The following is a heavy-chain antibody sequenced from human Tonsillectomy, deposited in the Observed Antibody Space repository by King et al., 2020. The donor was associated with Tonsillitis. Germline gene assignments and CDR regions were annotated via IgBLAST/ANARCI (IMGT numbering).Heavy chain of an antibody. D-gene: IGHD2/OR15-2a*01. V-gene: IGHV4-38-2*01. J-gene: IGHJ4*02. CDR1: DYSISSGYY. CDR2: IHHSGNT. CDR3: ARMGQGRVGPSTSTYLH. Sequence: QLQESGPGLVRPSETLSLTCSVSDYSISSGYYWAWIRQPPKKGLEWIGTIHHSGNTYYQPSLKSRVTISVDTSKNQFSLNLSSVTAADTAVYYCARMGQGRVGPSTSTYLHWGQGTLVTVSS.